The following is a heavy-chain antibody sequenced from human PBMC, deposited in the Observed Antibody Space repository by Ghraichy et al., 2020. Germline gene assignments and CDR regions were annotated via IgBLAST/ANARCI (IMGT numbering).Heavy chain of an antibody. D-gene: IGHD5-18*01. J-gene: IGHJ6*03. CDR2: IFSNDEK. CDR3: ARIPDTAMVTYYYYYMDV. Sequence: SGPTLVKPTETLTLTCTVSGFSLSNARMGVSWIRQPPGKALEWLAHIFSNDEKSYSTSLKSRLTISKDTSKSQVVLTMTNMDPVDTATYYCARIPDTAMVTYYYYYMDVWGKGTTVTVSS. V-gene: IGHV2-26*01. CDR1: GFSLSNARMG.